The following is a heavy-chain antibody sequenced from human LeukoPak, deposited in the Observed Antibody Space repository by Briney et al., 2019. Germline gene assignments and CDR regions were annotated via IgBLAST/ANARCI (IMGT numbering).Heavy chain of an antibody. V-gene: IGHV3-74*01. CDR2: INSDGSWT. CDR3: VSFYETF. Sequence: GGSLRLSCSASGNYWMHWVRQAPGKGLVWVSHINSDGSWTSYADSVKGRFTISKDNAKNTVYLQMNSLRAEDTAVYYCVSFYETFWGRGTLVTVSS. J-gene: IGHJ4*02. D-gene: IGHD2/OR15-2a*01. CDR1: GNYW.